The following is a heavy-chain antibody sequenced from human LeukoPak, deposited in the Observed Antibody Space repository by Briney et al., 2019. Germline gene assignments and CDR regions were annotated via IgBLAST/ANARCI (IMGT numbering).Heavy chain of an antibody. CDR3: AKAQGYSYGTTDP. CDR1: GFTFSNYT. J-gene: IGHJ5*02. Sequence: GGSLRLSCAASGFTFSNYTMSWVRQAPGKGLEWVSAISGSGGSTFYADSVKGRFTISRDNSKNTLYLQMNSLRAEDTAVYYCAKAQGYSYGTTDPWGQGTLVTVSS. CDR2: ISGSGGST. D-gene: IGHD5-18*01. V-gene: IGHV3-23*01.